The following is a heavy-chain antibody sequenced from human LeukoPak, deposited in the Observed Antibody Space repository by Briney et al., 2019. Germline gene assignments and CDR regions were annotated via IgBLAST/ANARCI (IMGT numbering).Heavy chain of an antibody. CDR1: GFTFSSYA. J-gene: IGHJ4*02. V-gene: IGHV3-23*01. Sequence: GGSLRLSCAASGFTFSSYAMSWVRQAPGKGLEWVSAISGSGGSTYYADSVKGRFTISGDNSKNTLYLQMNSLRAEDTAVYYCANARYMVEFDYWGQGTLVTVSS. CDR3: ANARYMVEFDY. CDR2: ISGSGGST. D-gene: IGHD2-15*01.